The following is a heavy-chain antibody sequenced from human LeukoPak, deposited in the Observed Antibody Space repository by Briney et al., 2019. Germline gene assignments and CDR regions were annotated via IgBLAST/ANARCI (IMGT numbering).Heavy chain of an antibody. D-gene: IGHD3-22*01. CDR1: GGTFSSYA. J-gene: IGHJ4*02. Sequence: ASVKVSCKASGGTFSSYAISWVRQAPGQGLEWMGGIIPIFGTANYAQKFQGRVTITADESTSTAYMELSSLRPEDTAVYYCARASLTYYYDSSLDYWGQGTLVTVSS. V-gene: IGHV1-69*13. CDR2: IIPIFGTA. CDR3: ARASLTYYYDSSLDY.